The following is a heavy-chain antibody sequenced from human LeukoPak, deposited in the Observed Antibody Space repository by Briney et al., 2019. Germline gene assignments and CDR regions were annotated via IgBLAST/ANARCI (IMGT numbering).Heavy chain of an antibody. CDR3: ARDPDCTTTSCFDY. CDR2: IKEDGSET. CDR1: GFTFSTNW. Sequence: GGSPRLSCTASGFTFSTNWMAWVRQAPGKGLEWVANIKEDGSETYYVDSVKGRFTISRDNAKNSVYLQMSSLRAEDTAVYYCARDPDCTTTSCFDYWGRGTLVTVSS. D-gene: IGHD2-2*01. J-gene: IGHJ4*02. V-gene: IGHV3-7*03.